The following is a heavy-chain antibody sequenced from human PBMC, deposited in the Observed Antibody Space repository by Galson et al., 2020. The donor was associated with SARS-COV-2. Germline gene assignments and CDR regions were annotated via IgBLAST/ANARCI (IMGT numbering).Heavy chain of an antibody. CDR3: ARDEGIRGYNYGRLYYGMDV. J-gene: IGHJ6*02. V-gene: IGHV3-21*01. CDR2: ISTSSSYT. CDR1: GFPFSTYS. D-gene: IGHD5-18*01. Sequence: GESLKISCAASGFPFSTYSINWVRLAPGKGLEWVSSISTSSSYTYYVDSVKGRFSISRDNPRNSLYLQMNSLRAEDTAVYYCARDEGIRGYNYGRLYYGMDVWGQGTTVTVSS.